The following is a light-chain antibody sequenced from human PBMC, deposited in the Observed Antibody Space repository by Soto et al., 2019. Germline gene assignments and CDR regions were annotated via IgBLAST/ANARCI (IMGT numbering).Light chain of an antibody. CDR1: QSVSSGY. Sequence: VVKLSPATLSLSAGERATLFCRASQSVSSGYLAWYQQPPGQAPRLLIYGASSRATGIPDRFSGSGSGTDFTLTISRLAAEDFAVYYCQPDGSSPTFGQGTKVDI. V-gene: IGKV3-20*01. J-gene: IGKJ1*01. CDR2: GAS. CDR3: QPDGSSPT.